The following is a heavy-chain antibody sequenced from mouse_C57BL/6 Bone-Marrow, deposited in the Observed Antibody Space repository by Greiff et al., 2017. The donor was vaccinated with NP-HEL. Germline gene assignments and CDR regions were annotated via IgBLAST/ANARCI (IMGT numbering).Heavy chain of an antibody. V-gene: IGHV3-6*01. Sequence: VQLKESGPGLVKPSQSLSLTCSVTGYSITSGYYWNWIRQFPGNKLEWMGYISYDGSNNYNPSLKNRISITRDTSKNQFFLKLNSVTTEDTATYYCAREARITTVVEYYFDYWGQGTTLTVSS. CDR2: ISYDGSN. CDR3: AREARITTVVEYYFDY. CDR1: GYSITSGYY. J-gene: IGHJ2*01. D-gene: IGHD1-1*01.